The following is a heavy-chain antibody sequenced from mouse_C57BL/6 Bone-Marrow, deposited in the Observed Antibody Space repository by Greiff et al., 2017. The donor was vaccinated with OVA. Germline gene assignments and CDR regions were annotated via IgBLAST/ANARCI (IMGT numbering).Heavy chain of an antibody. CDR1: GFNIKDDY. CDR2: IDPENGDT. V-gene: IGHV14-4*01. J-gene: IGHJ1*03. D-gene: IGHD2-5*01. CDR3: TSYSNYEGWYFDV. Sequence: EVHLVESGAELVRPGASVKLSCTASGFNIKDDYMHWVKQRPEQGLEWIGWIDPENGDTEYASKFQGKATITADTSSNTAYLQLSSLTSEDTAVYYCTSYSNYEGWYFDVWGTGTTVTVSS.